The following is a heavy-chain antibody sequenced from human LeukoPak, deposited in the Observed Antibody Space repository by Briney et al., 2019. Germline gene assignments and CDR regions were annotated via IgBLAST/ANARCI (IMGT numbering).Heavy chain of an antibody. V-gene: IGHV3-30-3*01. CDR2: ISYDGSNK. D-gene: IGHD6-13*01. CDR1: GFTFSSYA. J-gene: IGHJ4*02. Sequence: SGGSPRLSCAASGFTFSSYAMHWVRQAPGKGLEWVAVISYDGSNKYYADSVKGRFTISRDNSKNTLYLQMNSLRAEDTAVYYCARALPGIAAADFDYWGQGTLVTVSS. CDR3: ARALPGIAAADFDY.